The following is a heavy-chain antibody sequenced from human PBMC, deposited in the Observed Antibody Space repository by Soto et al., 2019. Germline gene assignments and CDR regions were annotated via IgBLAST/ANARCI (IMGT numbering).Heavy chain of an antibody. CDR3: AKGGFLEWLFLFYFDY. Sequence: GGSLRLSCVASGFTFSSYAMSWVRQAPGKGLEWVSAISGSGGSTYYADSVKGRFTISRDNSKNTLYLQMNSLRAEDTAVYYCAKGGFLEWLFLFYFDYWGQGTLVTVSS. D-gene: IGHD3-3*01. V-gene: IGHV3-23*01. J-gene: IGHJ4*02. CDR2: ISGSGGST. CDR1: GFTFSSYA.